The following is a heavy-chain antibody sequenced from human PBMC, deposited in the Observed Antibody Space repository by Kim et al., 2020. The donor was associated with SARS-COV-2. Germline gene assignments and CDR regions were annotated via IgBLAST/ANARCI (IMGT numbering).Heavy chain of an antibody. CDR2: IKQDGSEK. V-gene: IGHV3-7*01. J-gene: IGHJ3*02. CDR3: ARAEWIITYYYDTSSSYAFDI. CDR1: GFTFSSYW. D-gene: IGHD3-22*01. Sequence: GGSLRLSCAASGFTFSSYWMSWVRQAPGKGLEWVANIKQDGSEKYYVDSVKGRFTISRDNAKNSLYLQMNSLRAEDTAVYYCARAEWIITYYYDTSSSYAFDIWGQGTMVTVSS.